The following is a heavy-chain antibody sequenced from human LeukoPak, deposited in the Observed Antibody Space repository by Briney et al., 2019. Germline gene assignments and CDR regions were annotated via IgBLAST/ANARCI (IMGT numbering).Heavy chain of an antibody. CDR2: ISYDGSNK. CDR1: GFTFRTHE. V-gene: IGHV3-30-3*01. CDR3: ARDLRSGFGEFYFDY. Sequence: PGGSLRLSCAASGFTFRTHEMNWVRQAPGKGLEWVAVISYDGSNKYYADSVKGRFTISRDNSKNTLYLQMNSLRAEDTAVYYCARDLRSGFGEFYFDYWGQGTLVTVSS. D-gene: IGHD3-10*01. J-gene: IGHJ4*02.